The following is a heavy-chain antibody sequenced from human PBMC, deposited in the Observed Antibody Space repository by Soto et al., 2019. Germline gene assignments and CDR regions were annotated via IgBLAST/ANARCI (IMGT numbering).Heavy chain of an antibody. CDR3: ARGDGDYYDGNGYLGRH. D-gene: IGHD3-22*01. CDR1: GFTFSSYW. V-gene: IGHV3-74*01. Sequence: EVQLVESGGGIVQPGGSLRLSCAASGFTFSSYWMHWVRQAPGKGLVWVSRINSDGSRTSYADSAKGRFTISRDNAKTTVYLQMNSLRAEDTAVYYGARGDGDYYDGNGYLGRHWGQGTLVTVSS. J-gene: IGHJ4*02. CDR2: INSDGSRT.